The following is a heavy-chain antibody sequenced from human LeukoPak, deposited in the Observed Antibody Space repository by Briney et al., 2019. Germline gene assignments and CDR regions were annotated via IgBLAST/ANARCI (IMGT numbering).Heavy chain of an antibody. D-gene: IGHD1-1*01. Sequence: ASVKVSCKASGYTFTSYDINWVRQATGQGLEWMGWMNANSGNTGYAQKFQGRVTMTRNTSISTAYMELSSLRSEDTAVYYCARADVENAAWDYWGQGTLVTVSS. CDR3: ARADVENAAWDY. CDR1: GYTFTSYD. V-gene: IGHV1-8*01. CDR2: MNANSGNT. J-gene: IGHJ4*02.